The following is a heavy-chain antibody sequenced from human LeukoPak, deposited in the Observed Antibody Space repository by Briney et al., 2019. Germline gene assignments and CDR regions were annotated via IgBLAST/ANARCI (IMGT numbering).Heavy chain of an antibody. D-gene: IGHD3-3*01. CDR2: IYYSGST. Sequence: KSSETLSLTCSVSGGSISSFYWSWIRQPPGKGLEWCGYIYYSGSTNYNPSLKSRVTISVDTSKNQFSLKLSSVTAADTAVYYCATELRSLWSDGYYMDVWGKGTTVTVSS. CDR3: ATELRSLWSDGYYMDV. V-gene: IGHV4-59*01. CDR1: GGSISSFY. J-gene: IGHJ6*03.